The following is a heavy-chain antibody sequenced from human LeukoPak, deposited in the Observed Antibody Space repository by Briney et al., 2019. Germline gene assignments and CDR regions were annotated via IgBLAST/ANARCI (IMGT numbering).Heavy chain of an antibody. V-gene: IGHV3-23*01. D-gene: IGHD3-9*01. J-gene: IGHJ3*02. CDR1: GFTVSSNY. CDR2: ISGSGGST. Sequence: TGGSLRLSCAASGFTVSSNYMSWVRQAPGKGLEWVSAISGSGGSTYYADSVKGRFTISRDNSKNTLYLQMNSLRAEGTAVYYCAKVDYDILTGPEAFDIWGQGTMVTVSS. CDR3: AKVDYDILTGPEAFDI.